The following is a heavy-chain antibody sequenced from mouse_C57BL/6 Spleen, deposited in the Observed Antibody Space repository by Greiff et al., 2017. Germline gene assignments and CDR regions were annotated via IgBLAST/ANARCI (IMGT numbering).Heavy chain of an antibody. V-gene: IGHV1-26*01. D-gene: IGHD1-1*01. J-gene: IGHJ3*01. Sequence: EVQLQQSGPELVKPGASVKISCKASGYTFTDYYMNWVKQSHGKSLEWIGDINPNNGGTSYNQKFKGKATLTVDKSSSTAYMELRSLTSEDSAVYYCARGYYYGSSLFAYWGQGTLVTVSA. CDR2: INPNNGGT. CDR3: ARGYYYGSSLFAY. CDR1: GYTFTDYY.